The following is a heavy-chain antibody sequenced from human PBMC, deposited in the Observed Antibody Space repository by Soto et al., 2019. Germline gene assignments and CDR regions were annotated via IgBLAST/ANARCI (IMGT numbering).Heavy chain of an antibody. CDR2: ITSSGSYV. Sequence: GWSLRLSCVTSGFTFSRNTMNLVRQAPGKGLEWGASITSSGSYVYYADSVKGRFSASRDNAKNSLSLQMDSLRPDDTAIYFCVKDEGTEAMEVWGQGTTVTVSS. CDR3: VKDEGTEAMEV. CDR1: GFTFSRNT. V-gene: IGHV3-21*01. J-gene: IGHJ6*02.